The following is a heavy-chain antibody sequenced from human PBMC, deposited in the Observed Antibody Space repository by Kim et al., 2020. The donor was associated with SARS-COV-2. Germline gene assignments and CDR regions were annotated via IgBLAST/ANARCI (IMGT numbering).Heavy chain of an antibody. CDR3: ARRASGTIAACDY. CDR2: INPNGGGT. J-gene: IGHJ4*02. V-gene: IGHV1-2*06. CDR1: GYTFTGYY. D-gene: IGHD6-6*01. Sequence: ASVKVSCKASGYTFTGYYVHWMRQAPGQGLDWMGRINPNGGGTIYEQKFQGRVTLTRDTSISTAYMELTSLTSDDTAVYFCARRASGTIAACDYWGQGTLVTVSS.